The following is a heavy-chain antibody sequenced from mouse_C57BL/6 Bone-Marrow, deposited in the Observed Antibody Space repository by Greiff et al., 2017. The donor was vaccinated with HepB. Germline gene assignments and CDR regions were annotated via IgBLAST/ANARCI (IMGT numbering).Heavy chain of an antibody. CDR1: GYTFTDYY. V-gene: IGHV1-19*01. CDR3: ARGGLLRAWFAY. Sequence: VHVKQSGPVLVKPGASVKMSCKASGYTFTDYYMNWVKQSHGKSLEWIGVINPYNGGTSYNQKFKGKATLTVDKSSSTAYMELNSLTSEDSEVYYCARGGLLRAWFAYWGQGTLVTVSA. J-gene: IGHJ3*01. D-gene: IGHD1-1*01. CDR2: INPYNGGT.